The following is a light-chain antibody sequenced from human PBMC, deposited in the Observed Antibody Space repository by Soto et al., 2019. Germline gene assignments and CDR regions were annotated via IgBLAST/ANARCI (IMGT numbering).Light chain of an antibody. CDR1: SSNIGNNY. V-gene: IGLV1-51*02. J-gene: IGLJ2*01. CDR2: END. Sequence: QSVLTQPPSVSAAPGQKVTISCSGSSSNIGNNYVSWYQQFPGTAPKLLIYENDKRPSGIPDRFSGSKSGTSATLGITGLQTGDEADYYCETWDRSLSAGVFGGGTKVTVL. CDR3: ETWDRSLSAGV.